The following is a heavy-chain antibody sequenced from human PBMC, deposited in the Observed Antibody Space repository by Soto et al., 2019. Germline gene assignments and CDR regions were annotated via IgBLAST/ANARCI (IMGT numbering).Heavy chain of an antibody. CDR1: GFIFRDYW. J-gene: IGHJ4*02. CDR3: ARDPGDY. D-gene: IGHD3-10*01. Sequence: EVQLVESGGGLVQPGGSLRLSCAASGFIFRDYWMTWVRQVPGKGLEWVANINQDGREKCYMDSVKGRFTISRDNAKNSLDLQMNSLTADDTAVYYCARDPGDYWGQGTVVTVSS. CDR2: INQDGREK. V-gene: IGHV3-7*01.